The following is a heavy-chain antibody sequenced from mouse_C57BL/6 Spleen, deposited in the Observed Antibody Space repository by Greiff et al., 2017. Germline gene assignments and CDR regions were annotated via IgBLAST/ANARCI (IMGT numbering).Heavy chain of an antibody. CDR2: IDPEDGET. CDR3: ARSLWSYAMDY. Sequence: VQLQQSGAELVKPGASVKLSCTASGFNIKDYYMHWVKQRTEQGLEWIGRIDPEDGETKYASKFQGKATITADTSSNTAYLQLSSLTSEDTAVYYCARSLWSYAMDYWGQGTSVTGSS. D-gene: IGHD1-1*02. CDR1: GFNIKDYY. J-gene: IGHJ4*01. V-gene: IGHV14-2*01.